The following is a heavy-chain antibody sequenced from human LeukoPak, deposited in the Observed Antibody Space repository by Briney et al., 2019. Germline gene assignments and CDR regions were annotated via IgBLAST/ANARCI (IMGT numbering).Heavy chain of an antibody. CDR1: GGTFNSYA. D-gene: IGHD3-22*01. Sequence: GASVKVSCKSSGGTFNSYAISWVRQAPGQGLEWMGEIIPIFGTPNYAQKFQGRVTITADESTSTAYMELSSLRSEDTAVYLCARSRITMIVVETDWFDPWGQGTLVTVSS. J-gene: IGHJ5*02. V-gene: IGHV1-69*01. CDR3: ARSRITMIVVETDWFDP. CDR2: IIPIFGTP.